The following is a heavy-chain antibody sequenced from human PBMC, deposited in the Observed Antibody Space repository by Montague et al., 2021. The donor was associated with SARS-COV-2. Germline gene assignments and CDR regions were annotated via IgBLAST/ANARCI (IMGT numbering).Heavy chain of an antibody. CDR3: ARLRDGVVPSPIPGVGPYYSYYFMDV. V-gene: IGHV4-34*01. D-gene: IGHD2-2*02. Sequence: SETLSLTCAVYGGSFSGYYWNWIRQPPGKGLEWIGEINHGGSTNYNPSLKSRLTISTDPSKNQSSLKLTSVAAADTAVYYCARLRDGVVPSPIPGVGPYYSYYFMDVWGKGTTVTVSS. J-gene: IGHJ6*03. CDR2: INHGGST. CDR1: GGSFSGYY.